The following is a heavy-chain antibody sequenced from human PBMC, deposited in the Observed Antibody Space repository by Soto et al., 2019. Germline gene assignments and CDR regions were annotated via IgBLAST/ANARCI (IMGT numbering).Heavy chain of an antibody. CDR3: ATDPGLNKIFGVAKWAFDI. D-gene: IGHD3-3*01. CDR1: GYTLTELS. J-gene: IGHJ3*02. CDR2: FDPEDGET. V-gene: IGHV1-24*01. Sequence: QVQLVQSGAEVKKPGASVKVSCKVSGYTLTELSMHWVRQAPGKGLEWMGGFDPEDGETIYAQKFQGRVTMTEDTSTDTAYMELSSLRSEDTAVYYCATDPGLNKIFGVAKWAFDIWGQGTMVTVSS.